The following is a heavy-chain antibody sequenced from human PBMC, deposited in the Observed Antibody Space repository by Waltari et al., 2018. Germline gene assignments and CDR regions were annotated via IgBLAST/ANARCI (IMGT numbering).Heavy chain of an antibody. J-gene: IGHJ6*02. D-gene: IGHD6-13*01. CDR3: ARDAWAALAAAGQYGMDV. CDR2: INHSGST. Sequence: QVQLQQWGAGLLKPSETLSLTCAVYGGSFSGYYWSWIRQPPGKGLEWIGEINHSGSTNYNPSLKSRVTISVDTSKNQFSLKLSSVTAADTAVYYCARDAWAALAAAGQYGMDVWGQGTTVTVSS. V-gene: IGHV4-34*01. CDR1: GGSFSGYY.